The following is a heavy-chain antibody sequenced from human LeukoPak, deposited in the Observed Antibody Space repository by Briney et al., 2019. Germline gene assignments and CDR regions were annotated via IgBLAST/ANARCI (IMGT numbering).Heavy chain of an antibody. CDR1: GFTFSNYA. D-gene: IGHD3-22*01. J-gene: IGHJ4*02. V-gene: IGHV3-23*01. CDR3: ARDRPNYYGSDGHYYRRDGDY. CDR2: ISASGATT. Sequence: GGSLRLSCAASGFTFSNYAMSWVRQAPGQGLEWVSGISASGATTYYVDSVKGRFTVSRDNSKNTLYLQMNSLRAEDTAVYYCARDRPNYYGSDGHYYRRDGDYWGRGTLVSVSS.